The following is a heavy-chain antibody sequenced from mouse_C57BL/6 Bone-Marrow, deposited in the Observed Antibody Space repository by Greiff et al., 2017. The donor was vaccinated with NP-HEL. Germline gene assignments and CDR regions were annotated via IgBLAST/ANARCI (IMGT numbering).Heavy chain of an antibody. Sequence: EVKVEESGGGLVKPGGSLKLSCAASGFTFSSYAMSWVRQTPEKRLEWVATISDGGSYTYYPDNVKGRFTISRDNAKNNLYLQMSHLKSEDTAMYYCARAGKASFDYWGQGTTLTVSS. CDR3: ARAGKASFDY. V-gene: IGHV5-4*03. CDR1: GFTFSSYA. CDR2: ISDGGSYT. J-gene: IGHJ2*01. D-gene: IGHD2-1*01.